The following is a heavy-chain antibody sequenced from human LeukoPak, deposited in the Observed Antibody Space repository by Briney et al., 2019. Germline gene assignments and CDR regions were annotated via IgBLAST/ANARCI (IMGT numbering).Heavy chain of an antibody. Sequence: SETLSLTCTVSGGSISSYYCSWIRQPPGKGLEWIGYIYYSGSTNYNPSLKSRVTISVDTSKNQFPLRLSSVTAADTAVYYCARWYYDFWSGYNWFDPWGQGTLVTVSS. CDR3: ARWYYDFWSGYNWFDP. CDR1: GGSISSYY. D-gene: IGHD3-3*01. J-gene: IGHJ5*02. CDR2: IYYSGST. V-gene: IGHV4-59*01.